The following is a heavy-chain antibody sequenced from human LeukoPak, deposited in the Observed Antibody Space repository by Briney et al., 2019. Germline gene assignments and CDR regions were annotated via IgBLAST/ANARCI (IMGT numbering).Heavy chain of an antibody. D-gene: IGHD6-19*01. V-gene: IGHV3-43*01. CDR3: AKDKGGVAGTGYYYYYYYMDV. Sequence: PGGSLRLSCAASGFTFDDYTMHWVRQAPGKGLEWVSLISWDGGSTYYADSVKGRFTISRDNSKNSLYLQMNSLRTEDTALYYCAKDKGGVAGTGYYYYYYYMDVWGKGTTVTISS. CDR1: GFTFDDYT. CDR2: ISWDGGST. J-gene: IGHJ6*03.